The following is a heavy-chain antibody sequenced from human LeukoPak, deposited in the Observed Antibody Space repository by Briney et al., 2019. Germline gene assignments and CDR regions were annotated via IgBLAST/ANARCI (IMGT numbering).Heavy chain of an antibody. V-gene: IGHV1-69*01. CDR2: IIPIFGTA. D-gene: IGHD3-9*01. CDR3: ARDPGYYDILAGYYKGNWFDP. J-gene: IGHJ5*02. Sequence: SVKVSCKASGGTFSSYAISWVRQAPGQGLEWMGAIIPIFGTANYAQKFQGRVTITADESTSTAYMELSSLRSEDTAVYYCARDPGYYDILAGYYKGNWFDPWGQGTLVTVSS. CDR1: GGTFSSYA.